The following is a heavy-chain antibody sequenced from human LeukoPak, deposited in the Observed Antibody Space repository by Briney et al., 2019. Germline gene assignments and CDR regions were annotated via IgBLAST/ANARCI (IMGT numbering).Heavy chain of an antibody. V-gene: IGHV3-13*01. Sequence: PGGSLRLSCAASGFTFSSYDMHWVRQATGKGLEWVSAIGTAGDTYYPGSVKGRFTISRENAKNSLYLQMNSLRAGDTAVYYCARGQYYYDSSEFYYMDVWGKGTTVTISS. CDR1: GFTFSSYD. J-gene: IGHJ6*03. CDR2: IGTAGDT. D-gene: IGHD3-22*01. CDR3: ARGQYYYDSSEFYYMDV.